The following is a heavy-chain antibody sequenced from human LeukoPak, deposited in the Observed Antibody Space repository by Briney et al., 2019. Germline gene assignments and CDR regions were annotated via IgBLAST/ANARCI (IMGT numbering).Heavy chain of an antibody. CDR2: ISGSGGST. D-gene: IGHD3-10*01. J-gene: IGHJ4*02. V-gene: IGHV3-23*01. CDR1: GFTFSSYA. CDR3: AKQVYYYGSPDY. Sequence: GGPLRLSCAASGFTFSSYAMSWVRQAPGKGLEWVSAISGSGGSTYYADSVKGRFTISRDNSKNTLYLQMNSLRAEDTAVYYCAKQVYYYGSPDYWGQGTLVTVSS.